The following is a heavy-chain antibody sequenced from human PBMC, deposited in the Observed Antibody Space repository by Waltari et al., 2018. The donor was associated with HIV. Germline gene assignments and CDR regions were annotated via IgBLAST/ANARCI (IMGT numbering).Heavy chain of an antibody. CDR2: ISSSCSTI. CDR1: GFTFSSYE. Sequence: EVQLVESGGGLVQPGGSLRLFCAACGFTFSSYETNWVRQAPGKVLEWVSYISSSCSTIYYANSVKGRFTISRDNAKNSLYLQMNSLRAEDTAVYYCARDWGSGSYRWGQGTLVTVSS. J-gene: IGHJ4*02. V-gene: IGHV3-48*03. D-gene: IGHD3-10*01. CDR3: ARDWGSGSYR.